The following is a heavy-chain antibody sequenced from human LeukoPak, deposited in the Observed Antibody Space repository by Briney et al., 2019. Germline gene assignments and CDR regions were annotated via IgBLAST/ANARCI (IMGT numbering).Heavy chain of an antibody. J-gene: IGHJ4*02. CDR1: GFTFDDYA. CDR2: ISWNSDSI. D-gene: IGHD6-19*01. Sequence: GRSLRLSCAASGFTFDDYAMHWVRQAPGKGLEWVSGISWNSDSIGYADSVKGRFTISRDNAKNSLYLQMNSLRAEDMALYYCAKAHLSSGWYGYFDYWGQGTLVTVSS. V-gene: IGHV3-9*03. CDR3: AKAHLSSGWYGYFDY.